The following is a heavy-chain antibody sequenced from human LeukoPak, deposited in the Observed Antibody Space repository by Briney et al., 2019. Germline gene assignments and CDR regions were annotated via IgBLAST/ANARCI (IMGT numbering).Heavy chain of an antibody. D-gene: IGHD3-3*01. CDR3: ARVVSGVTGGDY. V-gene: IGHV3-48*04. Sequence: QPGGSLRLSCAASGFSFSTYNMIWVRQAPGKGLECISYITPTSTTIHYADSAKGRFAVSRDNANSLLYLQMNSLRVEDTAVYYCARVVSGVTGGDYWGQGTLVSVSS. CDR1: GFSFSTYN. J-gene: IGHJ4*02. CDR2: ITPTSTTI.